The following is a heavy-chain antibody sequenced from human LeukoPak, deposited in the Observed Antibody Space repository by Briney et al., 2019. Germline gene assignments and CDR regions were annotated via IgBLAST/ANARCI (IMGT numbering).Heavy chain of an antibody. CDR1: GYTFIGYY. CDR2: INPNSGGT. CDR3: ASSVVVPAVMTFDY. V-gene: IGHV1-2*02. D-gene: IGHD2-2*01. J-gene: IGHJ4*02. Sequence: GASVKVSCMASGYTFIGYYMHWVRQAPGQGLERMGWINPNSGGTNYAQKFQGRVTMTRDTSISTAYMELSRLRSDDTAVYYCASSVVVPAVMTFDYWGQGTLVTVSS.